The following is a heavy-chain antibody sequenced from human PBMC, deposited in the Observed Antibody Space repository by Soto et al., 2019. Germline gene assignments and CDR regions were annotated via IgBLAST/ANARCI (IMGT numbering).Heavy chain of an antibody. V-gene: IGHV3-21*06. CDR2: ISGSSRYI. Sequence: PGGSLRLSCASSGFIFSDYTMNWVRQAPGKGLEWVSSISGSSRYIYYADSMKGRFTISRDNAKNSLFLQMDSLRADDTAVYYCVRSSTIVATITRPKYFAFWGEGSLVTVSS. CDR1: GFIFSDYT. D-gene: IGHD5-12*01. CDR3: VRSSTIVATITRPKYFAF. J-gene: IGHJ4*02.